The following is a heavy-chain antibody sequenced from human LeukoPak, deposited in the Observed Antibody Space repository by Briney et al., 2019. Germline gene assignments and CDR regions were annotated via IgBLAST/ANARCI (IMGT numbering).Heavy chain of an antibody. Sequence: ASVKVSCKASGYTFTSYDINWVRQATGQGLEWMGWMNPNSGNTGYAQKFQGRVTMTRNTSISTAYMELSSLRSEDTAVYYCARAHYDYVWGSYRLEYYFDYWGQGTLVIVSS. D-gene: IGHD3-16*02. CDR2: MNPNSGNT. CDR3: ARAHYDYVWGSYRLEYYFDY. CDR1: GYTFTSYD. V-gene: IGHV1-8*01. J-gene: IGHJ4*02.